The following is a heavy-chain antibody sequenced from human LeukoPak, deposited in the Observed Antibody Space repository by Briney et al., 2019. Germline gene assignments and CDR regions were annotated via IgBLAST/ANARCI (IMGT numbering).Heavy chain of an antibody. Sequence: GESLKISCEGSGYSFTSSWIGWVRQMPRKGLEWMGIIYPGDSDIRYSPSFQGQVTISADKSITTAYLQWSSLKASDTAIYYCARGLYCNGGSCRFDYWGQGTLVTVSS. D-gene: IGHD2-15*01. J-gene: IGHJ4*02. CDR1: GYSFTSSW. CDR3: ARGLYCNGGSCRFDY. V-gene: IGHV5-51*01. CDR2: IYPGDSDI.